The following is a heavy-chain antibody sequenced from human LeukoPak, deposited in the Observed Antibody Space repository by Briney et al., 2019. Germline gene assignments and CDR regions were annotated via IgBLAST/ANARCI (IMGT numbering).Heavy chain of an antibody. V-gene: IGHV4-39*01. D-gene: IGHD6-25*01. CDR3: ARQLPTAAADTRGYFDY. CDR1: GGSIRIISSSTYY. CDR2: LYYGENS. J-gene: IGHJ4*02. Sequence: IPSETLSLTCTGSGGSIRIISSSTYYWGWLRQAPGKALEWIGSLYYGENSHYNPSLKSRATLSVDTSNNQFSLKLTSVTAADAAVYFCARQLPTAAADTRGYFDYWGQGTVVTVSS.